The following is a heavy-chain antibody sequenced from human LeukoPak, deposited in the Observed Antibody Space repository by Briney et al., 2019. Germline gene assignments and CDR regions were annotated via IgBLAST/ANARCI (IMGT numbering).Heavy chain of an antibody. CDR1: GFSFSSHW. V-gene: IGHV3-74*01. Sequence: GGSLRLSCAVSGFSFSSHWTHWVRHAPGEGLVWVSRINEDGRTTNDADSVKGRFTISRDNAKNTLYMQMNRLRAEDTAVYYCAREARNYYGIDVWGQGTMVTVSS. CDR3: AREARNYYGIDV. J-gene: IGHJ6*02. D-gene: IGHD5-12*01. CDR2: INEDGRTT.